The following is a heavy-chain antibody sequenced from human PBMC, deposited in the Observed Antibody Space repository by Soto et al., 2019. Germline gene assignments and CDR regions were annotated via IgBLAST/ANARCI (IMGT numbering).Heavy chain of an antibody. J-gene: IGHJ6*02. CDR1: GFTFSSYG. CDR3: ARDPVVNSGWVRGMDV. D-gene: IGHD6-19*01. Sequence: QVQLVESGGGVVQPGRSLRLSCAASGFTFSSYGMHWVRQAPGKGLEWVAVIWYDGSNKYYADSVKGRFTISRDNSKNTLYLQMNSLRAEDTAVYYCARDPVVNSGWVRGMDVWGQGTTVTVSS. V-gene: IGHV3-33*01. CDR2: IWYDGSNK.